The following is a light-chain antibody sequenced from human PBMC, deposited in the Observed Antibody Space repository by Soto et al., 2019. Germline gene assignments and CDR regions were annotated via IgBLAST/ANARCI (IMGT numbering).Light chain of an antibody. J-gene: IGKJ5*01. CDR1: QIVSSN. CDR2: VSA. V-gene: IGKV3-15*01. CDR3: QQYNNRIT. Sequence: EILMTHSPATLSVSPGERATLSCRASQIVSSNLAWYQQKPCRAPRLLIDVSATRATVVPARFSGSGSGTEFTLTISSLQSEDFAVYYCQQYNNRITCGQETRMEIK.